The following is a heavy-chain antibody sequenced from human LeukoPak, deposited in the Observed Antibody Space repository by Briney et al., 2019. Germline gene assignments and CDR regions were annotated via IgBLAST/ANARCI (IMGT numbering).Heavy chain of an antibody. D-gene: IGHD5-24*01. CDR1: GFTFSGSA. CDR2: IRSKANGYAT. V-gene: IGHV3-73*01. CDR3: TLGDGYKKISGVDY. J-gene: IGHJ4*02. Sequence: GGSLRLSCAASGFTFSGSAMHWVRQASGKGLEWVGRIRSKANGYATAYAASVKGRFTISRDDSKNTAYLQMNSLKTEDTAVYYCTLGDGYKKISGVDYWGQGTLVTVSS.